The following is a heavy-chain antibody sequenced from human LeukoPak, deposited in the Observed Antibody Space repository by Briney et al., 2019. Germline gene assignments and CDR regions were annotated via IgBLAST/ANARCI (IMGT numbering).Heavy chain of an antibody. D-gene: IGHD2-2*01. V-gene: IGHV4-34*01. CDR2: INHRRST. J-gene: IGHJ3*02. CDR1: GGSFSGYY. CDR3: ARDASQAAFDI. Sequence: PSETLSLTCAVYGGSFSGYYWSWIRQPPGKGLEWIGEINHRRSTNYNPSLKSRVTMSVDMSKNQFSLKLSSVTAADTAVYYCARDASQAAFDIWGQGTMVTVSS.